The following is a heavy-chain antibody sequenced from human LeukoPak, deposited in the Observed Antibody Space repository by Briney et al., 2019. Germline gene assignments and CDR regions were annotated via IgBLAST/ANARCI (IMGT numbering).Heavy chain of an antibody. CDR1: GGTFSSYA. CDR3: ARALYQYCSGGSCYSIWFDP. Sequence: SVKVSCKASGGTFSSYAMSWVRQAPGKGLEWMGWIIPIFGKANYAQKFQGRVTITTDESTSTAYMELSSLRSEDTAVYYCARALYQYCSGGSCYSIWFDPWGQGTLVTVSS. J-gene: IGHJ5*02. V-gene: IGHV1-69*05. CDR2: IIPIFGKA. D-gene: IGHD2-15*01.